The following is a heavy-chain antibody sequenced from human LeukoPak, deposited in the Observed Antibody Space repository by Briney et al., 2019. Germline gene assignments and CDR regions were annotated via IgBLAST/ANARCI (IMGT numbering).Heavy chain of an antibody. CDR3: ARDFAGESMVRGVTWFDP. D-gene: IGHD3-10*01. J-gene: IGHJ5*02. CDR2: IYTSGST. V-gene: IGHV4-4*09. Sequence: SETLSLTCTVSGGSISSYYWSWIRQPPGKGLEWIGYIYTSGSTNYNPSLKSRVTISVDTSKNQFSLKLSSVTAADTAVYYCARDFAGESMVRGVTWFDPWGQGTLVTVSS. CDR1: GGSISSYY.